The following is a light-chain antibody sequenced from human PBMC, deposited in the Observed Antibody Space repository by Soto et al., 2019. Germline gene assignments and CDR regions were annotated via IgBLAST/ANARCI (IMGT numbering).Light chain of an antibody. CDR1: QGVAKD. J-gene: IGKJ4*01. V-gene: IGKV1-17*01. CDR2: AAS. CDR3: LEHNSYPLT. Sequence: DIQMTQSPSSLSASVGDRVTFTCRASQGVAKDLAWYQQKPGTAPKRLIYAASTVQSGVPSRFSGSGAGTEYTLTISSLQTEDFATYYCLEHNSYPLTFGGGTKVEIK.